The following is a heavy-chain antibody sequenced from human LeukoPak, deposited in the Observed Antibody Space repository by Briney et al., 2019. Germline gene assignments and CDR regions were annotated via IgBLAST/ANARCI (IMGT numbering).Heavy chain of an antibody. CDR3: AKDQAAPAGY. CDR1: GFTFTSYA. Sequence: GGSLRLSCAASGFTFTSYAMNWVRQAPGKGLEWVSAISGSGVSTYYADSVKGRFTISRDNSKNMLYLQMNSLRAEDTAVYYCAKDQAAPAGYWGQGTLVTVSS. J-gene: IGHJ4*02. D-gene: IGHD6-13*01. CDR2: ISGSGVST. V-gene: IGHV3-23*01.